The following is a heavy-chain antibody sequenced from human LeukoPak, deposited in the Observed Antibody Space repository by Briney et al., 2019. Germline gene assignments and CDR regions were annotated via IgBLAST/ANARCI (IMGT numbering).Heavy chain of an antibody. J-gene: IGHJ4*02. CDR2: INPNSGGT. D-gene: IGHD5-12*01. Sequence: GASVKVSCKASGYTFTSYGISWVRQAPGQGLEWMGWINPNSGGTNYAQKFQGRVTMTRDTSISTAYMELSRLRSDDTAVYYCARQSDIVATIYTHSCLDYWGQGTLVTVSS. CDR3: ARQSDIVATIYTHSCLDY. V-gene: IGHV1-2*02. CDR1: GYTFTSYG.